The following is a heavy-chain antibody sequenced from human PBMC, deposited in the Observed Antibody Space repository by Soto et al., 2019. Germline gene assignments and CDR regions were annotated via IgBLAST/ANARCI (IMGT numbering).Heavy chain of an antibody. CDR3: AHSTTLNWFDP. Sequence: LRLSCAASGFTFGSYWMSWVRQAPGKGLEWLATIKMDASEKKYVDSVKGRFTMSRDNAKNSLYLEMNSLRDEDTAVYYCAHSTTLNWFDPWGQGTLVTVSS. D-gene: IGHD2-2*01. CDR2: IKMDASEK. J-gene: IGHJ5*02. V-gene: IGHV3-7*01. CDR1: GFTFGSYW.